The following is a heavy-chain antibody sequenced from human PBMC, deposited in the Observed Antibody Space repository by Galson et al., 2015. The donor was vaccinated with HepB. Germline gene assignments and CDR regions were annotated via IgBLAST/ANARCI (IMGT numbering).Heavy chain of an antibody. CDR1: GDSVYNRSAA. CDR3: ARGVASGWYGGGFFDY. V-gene: IGHV6-1*01. Sequence: CAISGDSVYNRSAAWHWIRQSPSGGLEWLGGTYYNSKWYTDFALSVESRIIINADTSKNQLSLHLKSVTPEDTAIYYCARGVASGWYGGGFFDYWGQGTMLTVSS. J-gene: IGHJ4*02. D-gene: IGHD6-13*01. CDR2: TYYNSKWYT.